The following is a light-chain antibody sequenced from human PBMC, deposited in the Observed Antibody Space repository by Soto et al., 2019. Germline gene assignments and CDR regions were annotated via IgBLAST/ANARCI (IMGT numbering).Light chain of an antibody. CDR3: QQYNNWPLRT. CDR1: QSVDSGY. Sequence: EIVLTQSPGTLSLSPGERATLSCRAIQSVDSGYLAWYQQKPGQAPRLLIYGASTRATGIPARFSGSGSGTEFTLTISSLQSEDFAVYYCQQYNNWPLRTFGQGTKVDIK. V-gene: IGKV3-15*01. J-gene: IGKJ1*01. CDR2: GAS.